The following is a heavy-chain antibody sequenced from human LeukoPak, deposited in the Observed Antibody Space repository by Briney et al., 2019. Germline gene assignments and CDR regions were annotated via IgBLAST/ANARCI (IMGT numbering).Heavy chain of an antibody. V-gene: IGHV1-18*01. J-gene: IGHJ4*02. Sequence: ASVKVSCKASGYTFTSYGISWVRQAPGQGLEWMGWISNYNGNTHYAQKLQGRVTMTTDTSTSTAYMELRSLRSDDTAVYYCARSSLAVAGSVFDYWGQGTLVTVSS. D-gene: IGHD6-19*01. CDR2: ISNYNGNT. CDR3: ARSSLAVAGSVFDY. CDR1: GYTFTSYG.